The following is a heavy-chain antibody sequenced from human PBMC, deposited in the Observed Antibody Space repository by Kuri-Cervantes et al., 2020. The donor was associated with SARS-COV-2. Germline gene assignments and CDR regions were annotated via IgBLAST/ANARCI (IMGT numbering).Heavy chain of an antibody. D-gene: IGHD6-13*01. CDR1: GFTFSSYA. CDR2: TSGSGGST. Sequence: GGSLRLSCAASGFTFSSYAMSWVRQAPGKGLEWVSATSGSGGSTYYAGSVKGRFTISSDNSKNTLYLQMNSLRAEDTAVYYCAIAAVGRGGFGYWGQGTLVTVSS. J-gene: IGHJ4*02. V-gene: IGHV3-23*01. CDR3: AIAAVGRGGFGY.